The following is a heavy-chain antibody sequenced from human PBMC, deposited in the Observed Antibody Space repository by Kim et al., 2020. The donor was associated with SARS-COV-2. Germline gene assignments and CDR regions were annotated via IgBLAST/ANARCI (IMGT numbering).Heavy chain of an antibody. CDR2: IYTSGST. CDR3: ARVGSYGSGSYYYDY. CDR1: GGSISSGSYY. D-gene: IGHD3-10*01. J-gene: IGHJ4*02. V-gene: IGHV4-61*02. Sequence: SETLSLTCTVSGGSISSGSYYWSWIRQPAGKGLEWIGRIYTSGSTNYNPSLKSRVTISVDTSKNQFSLKLSSVTAADTAVYYCARVGSYGSGSYYYDYWGQGTLVTVSS.